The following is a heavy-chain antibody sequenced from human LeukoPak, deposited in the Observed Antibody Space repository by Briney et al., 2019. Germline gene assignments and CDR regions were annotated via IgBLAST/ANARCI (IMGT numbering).Heavy chain of an antibody. CDR1: GYTFTSYG. V-gene: IGHV1-69*05. Sequence: SVKVSCKASGYTFTSYGISWVRQAPGQGLEWMGGIIPIFGTANYAQKFQGRVTITTDESTSTAYMELSSLRSEDTAVYYCARFGSPEEYYYGSGSPYYYYMDVWGKGTTVTVSS. CDR3: ARFGSPEEYYYGSGSPYYYYMDV. J-gene: IGHJ6*03. CDR2: IIPIFGTA. D-gene: IGHD3-10*01.